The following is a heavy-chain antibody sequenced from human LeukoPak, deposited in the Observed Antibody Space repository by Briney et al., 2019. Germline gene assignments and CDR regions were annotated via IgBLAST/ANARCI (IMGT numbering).Heavy chain of an antibody. Sequence: GGSLRLSCAASGFTFSSYAMHWVRQAPGKGLEWVAVISYDGSNKYYADSVKGRFTISRDNSKNTLYLQMNSLRAEDTAVYYCYGSSPPHYWGQGTLVTVSS. D-gene: IGHD6-13*01. CDR2: ISYDGSNK. J-gene: IGHJ4*02. CDR3: YGSSPPHY. CDR1: GFTFSSYA. V-gene: IGHV3-30-3*01.